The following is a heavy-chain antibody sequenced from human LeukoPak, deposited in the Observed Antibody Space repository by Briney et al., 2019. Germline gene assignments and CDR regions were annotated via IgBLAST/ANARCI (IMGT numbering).Heavy chain of an antibody. CDR3: ARDQGEPPTYAFDI. Sequence: SETLSFTCTISGGSVSDYYWSWIRQSPGKGLEWIGYIYHTGSTSYSPSLKSRVTISVDTSKNQFSLKLSSVTAADTAVYYCARDQGEPPTYAFDIWGQGTMVTVSS. CDR2: IYHTGST. D-gene: IGHD3-16*01. CDR1: GGSVSDYY. J-gene: IGHJ3*02. V-gene: IGHV4-59*02.